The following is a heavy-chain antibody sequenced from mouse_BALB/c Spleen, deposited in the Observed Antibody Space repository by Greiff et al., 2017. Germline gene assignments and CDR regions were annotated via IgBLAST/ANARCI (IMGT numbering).Heavy chain of an antibody. CDR1: GFTFNTNA. V-gene: IGHV10S3*01. D-gene: IGHD2-1*01. Sequence: EVQLVETGGGLVQPKGSLKLSCAASGFTFNTNAMNWVRQAPGKGLEWVARIRSKSNNYATYYADSVKDRFTISRDDSQSMLYLQMNNLKTEDTAMYYCVRHGNYAMDYWGQGTSVTVSS. J-gene: IGHJ4*01. CDR3: VRHGNYAMDY. CDR2: IRSKSNNYAT.